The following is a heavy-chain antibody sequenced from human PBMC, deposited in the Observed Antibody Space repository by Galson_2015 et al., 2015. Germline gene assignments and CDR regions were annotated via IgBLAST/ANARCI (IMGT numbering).Heavy chain of an antibody. D-gene: IGHD5-12*01. V-gene: IGHV3-53*01. CDR2: IYRDGST. CDR1: GLTVGNNY. CDR3: ASPRGDY. J-gene: IGHJ4*02. Sequence: SLRLSCAASGLTVGNNYMSWVRQAPGTGLEWVSVIYRDGSTSYADSVKGRFTISKDISRNTLHLQMNSLRAEDTAVYYCASPRGDYWGQGTLVTVSS.